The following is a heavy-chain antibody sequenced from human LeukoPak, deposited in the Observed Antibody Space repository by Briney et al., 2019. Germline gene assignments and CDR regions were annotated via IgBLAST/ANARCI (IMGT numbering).Heavy chain of an antibody. V-gene: IGHV1-69*04. CDR3: ARDGGRVDAFDI. CDR1: GGTFSSYT. CDR2: IIPTLGIA. Sequence: ASVKVSCGASGGTFSSYTISWVRQAPGQGLEWMGRIIPTLGIANYAQKFQGRVTITADKSTSTAYMELSSLRSEDTAVYYCARDGGRVDAFDIWGQGTMVTVSS. D-gene: IGHD3-10*01. J-gene: IGHJ3*02.